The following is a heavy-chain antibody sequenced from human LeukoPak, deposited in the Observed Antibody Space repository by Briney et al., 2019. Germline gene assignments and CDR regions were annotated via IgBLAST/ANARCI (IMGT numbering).Heavy chain of an antibody. V-gene: IGHV4-38-2*02. CDR2: IYHSGTT. J-gene: IGHJ4*02. CDR3: ARDINYDILTGHPDLFDY. CDR1: GYSISSGYF. Sequence: SETLSLTCTVSGYSISSGYFWGWIRQPPGEGLEWIGSIYHSGTTYYNPSLKSQVTISVDTSKNQFSLKLSSVTAADTTVYYCARDINYDILTGHPDLFDYWGQGTLVTVSS. D-gene: IGHD3-9*01.